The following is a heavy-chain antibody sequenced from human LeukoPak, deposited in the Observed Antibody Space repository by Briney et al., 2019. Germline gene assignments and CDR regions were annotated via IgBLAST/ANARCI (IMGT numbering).Heavy chain of an antibody. CDR1: GYSISRGYY. CDR3: ARRSSGYHTWGADY. J-gene: IGHJ4*02. CDR2: IYQSGST. Sequence: PSETLSLTCTVSGYSISRGYYWGWIRPPPGKGLEWIGSIYQSGSTYYNPSLKSRVTISVDTSKNQFSLKLSSVTAADTAVYYCARRSSGYHTWGADYWGQGTLVTVSS. D-gene: IGHD3-22*01. V-gene: IGHV4-38-2*02.